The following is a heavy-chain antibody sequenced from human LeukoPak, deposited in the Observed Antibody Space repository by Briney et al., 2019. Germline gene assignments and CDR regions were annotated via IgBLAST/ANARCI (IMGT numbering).Heavy chain of an antibody. V-gene: IGHV4-34*01. CDR3: ARGSRLVRGVHNWFDP. CDR1: GGSFSGYY. Sequence: PSETLSLTCAVYGGSFSGYYWSWIRQPPGKGLEWIGEINHSGSTNYNPSLKSRVTISVDTSKNQFSLKLSSVTAADTAVYYCARGSRLVRGVHNWFDPWGRGTLVTVSS. J-gene: IGHJ5*02. CDR2: INHSGST. D-gene: IGHD3-10*01.